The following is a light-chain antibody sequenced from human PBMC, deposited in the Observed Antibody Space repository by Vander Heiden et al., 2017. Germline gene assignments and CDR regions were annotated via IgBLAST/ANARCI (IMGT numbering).Light chain of an antibody. CDR2: ANT. J-gene: IGLJ3*02. Sequence: QPVLTQPPSVSGAPGQKVTISCTGSGSNIGAHYDVHWYQHLPGTAPDLLIYANTNRPSGVPDRFSGSKSGASASLAITGLQAEDEADYYCQSYDSSLSAWVFGGGTKLTGL. CDR1: GSNIGAHYD. V-gene: IGLV1-40*01. CDR3: QSYDSSLSAWV.